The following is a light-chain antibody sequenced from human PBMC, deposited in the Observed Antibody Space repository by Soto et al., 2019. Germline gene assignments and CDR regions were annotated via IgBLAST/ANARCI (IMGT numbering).Light chain of an antibody. CDR3: SSIVGTTSYV. V-gene: IGLV2-8*01. J-gene: IGLJ1*01. CDR1: SSDVGGYNY. Sequence: QSALAQPPSASGSPGQSVTISCTGTSSDVGGYNYVSWYQQHPGKAPKLMIYEVSKRPSGVPDRFSGSKSGNTAALTVSGLQAEDEAEYYCSSIVGTTSYVSRPGTKVTVL. CDR2: EVS.